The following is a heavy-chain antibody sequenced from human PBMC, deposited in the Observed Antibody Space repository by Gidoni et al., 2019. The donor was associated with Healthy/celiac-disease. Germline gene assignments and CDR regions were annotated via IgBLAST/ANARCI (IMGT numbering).Heavy chain of an antibody. CDR1: GGTFSSYA. J-gene: IGHJ5*02. CDR2: IIPIFGIA. CDR3: ARDDSYDILTGYYLGWFDP. V-gene: IGHV1-69*04. D-gene: IGHD3-9*01. Sequence: QVQLVQSGAEGKKPGSSVKVSCKASGGTFSSYAISWVRQAPGQGLEWMGRIIPIFGIANYAQKFQGRVTITADKSTSTAYMELSSLRSEDTAVYYCARDDSYDILTGYYLGWFDPWGQRTLVTVSS.